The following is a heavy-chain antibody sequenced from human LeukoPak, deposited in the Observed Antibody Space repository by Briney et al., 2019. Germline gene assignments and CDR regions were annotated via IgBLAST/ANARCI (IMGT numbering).Heavy chain of an antibody. CDR1: GFTFSSYA. D-gene: IGHD1-26*01. Sequence: PGGSLRLSCAASGFTFSSYAMSWVRQAPGKGLEWVSAISGSGGSTYYADSVKGRFTISRDNSKNTLYLQMNSLRAEDTAVYYCAGNGGSYYVFDYWGQGTQVTVSS. CDR2: ISGSGGST. J-gene: IGHJ4*02. V-gene: IGHV3-23*01. CDR3: AGNGGSYYVFDY.